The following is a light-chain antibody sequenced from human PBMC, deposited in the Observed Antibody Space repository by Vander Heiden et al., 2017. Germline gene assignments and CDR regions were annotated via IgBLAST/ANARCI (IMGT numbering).Light chain of an antibody. CDR1: SGHSSDA. CDR3: QTWGTGIWV. V-gene: IGLV4-69*01. J-gene: IGLJ3*02. Sequence: QLVLPQSPSASASLAASVRLPCPLGSGHSSDAIAGNQQQPEKGQRYLMKINSDGSHSKGDGIPDRVSGSSSGAERYLTSSSLQSEDEADYYCQTWGTGIWVFGGGTKLTVL. CDR2: INSDGSH.